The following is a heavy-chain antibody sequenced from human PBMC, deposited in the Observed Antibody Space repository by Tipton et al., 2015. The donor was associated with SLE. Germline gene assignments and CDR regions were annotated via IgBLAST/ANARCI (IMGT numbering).Heavy chain of an antibody. CDR3: ARGGHYGLQVVFDY. J-gene: IGHJ4*02. Sequence: LRLSCAASGFTFSSYAMSWVRQAPGKGLEWIGEINHSGSTNYNPSLKSRVTISVDTSKNQFSLKLSSVTAADTAVYYCARGGHYGLQVVFDYWGQGTLVTVSS. V-gene: IGHV4-34*01. D-gene: IGHD3-10*01. CDR2: INHSGST. CDR1: GFTFSSYA.